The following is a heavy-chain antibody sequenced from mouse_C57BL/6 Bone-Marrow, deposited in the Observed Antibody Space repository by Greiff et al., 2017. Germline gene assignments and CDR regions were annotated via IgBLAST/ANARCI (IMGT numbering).Heavy chain of an antibody. CDR2: ISNGGGST. CDR3: ARQEGWLRRAYYYAMDY. V-gene: IGHV5-12*01. CDR1: GFTFSDYY. D-gene: IGHD2-2*01. J-gene: IGHJ4*01. Sequence: DVHLVESGGGLVQPGGSLKLSCAASGFTFSDYYMYWVRQTPEKRLEWVAYISNGGGSTYYPDTVKGRFTISRDNAKNTLYLQMSRLKSEDTAMYYCARQEGWLRRAYYYAMDYWGQGTSVTVSS.